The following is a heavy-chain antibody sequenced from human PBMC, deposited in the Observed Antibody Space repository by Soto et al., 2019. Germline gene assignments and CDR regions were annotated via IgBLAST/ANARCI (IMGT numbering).Heavy chain of an antibody. CDR3: ARDERAWYDILTGYFPNY. J-gene: IGHJ4*02. V-gene: IGHV1-2*02. D-gene: IGHD3-9*01. Sequence: VKVSCKASGYTFTGYYMHWVRQAPGQGLEWMGWINPNSGGTNYAQKFQGRVTMTRDTSISTAYMELSRLRSDDTAVYYCARDERAWYDILTGYFPNYWGQGTLVTVSS. CDR2: INPNSGGT. CDR1: GYTFTGYY.